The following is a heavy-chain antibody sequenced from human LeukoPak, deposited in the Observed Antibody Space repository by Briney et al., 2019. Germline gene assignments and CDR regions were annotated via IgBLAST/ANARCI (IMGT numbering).Heavy chain of an antibody. D-gene: IGHD6-13*01. Sequence: ASVKVSCKASGYTFTGYYMHWVRQAPGKGLEWMGWINPNSGGTNYAQKFQGRVTMTRDPSISTAYMELSRLRSDDTAVYYCARKASSSWHGGKNWFDPWGQGTLVTVSS. V-gene: IGHV1-2*02. CDR2: INPNSGGT. CDR3: ARKASSSWHGGKNWFDP. J-gene: IGHJ5*02. CDR1: GYTFTGYY.